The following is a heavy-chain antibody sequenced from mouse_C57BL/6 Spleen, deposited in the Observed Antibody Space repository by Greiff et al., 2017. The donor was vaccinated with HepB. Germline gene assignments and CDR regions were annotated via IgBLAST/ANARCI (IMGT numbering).Heavy chain of an antibody. J-gene: IGHJ2*01. Sequence: QVQLKESGAELARPGASVKLSCKASGYTFTSYGISWVKQRTGQGLEWIGEIYPRSGNTYYNEKFKGKATLTADKSSSTAYMELRSLTSEDSAVYFCARGSSGYQTYFDYWGQGTTLTVSS. V-gene: IGHV1-81*01. CDR1: GYTFTSYG. D-gene: IGHD3-2*02. CDR2: IYPRSGNT. CDR3: ARGSSGYQTYFDY.